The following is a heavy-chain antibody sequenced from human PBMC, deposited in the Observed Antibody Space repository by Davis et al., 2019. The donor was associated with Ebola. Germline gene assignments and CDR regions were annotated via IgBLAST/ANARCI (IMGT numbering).Heavy chain of an antibody. D-gene: IGHD6-19*01. CDR3: ASAPTRIAVAVLGGGGFDY. CDR1: GYTFTSYY. CDR2: INPSGGST. J-gene: IGHJ4*02. Sequence: AASVKVSCKASGYTFTSYYMHWVRQAPGQGLEWMGIINPSGGSTSYAQKFQGRVTMTRDMSTSTVYMELSSLRSEDTAVYYCASAPTRIAVAVLGGGGFDYWGQGTLVTVSS. V-gene: IGHV1-46*01.